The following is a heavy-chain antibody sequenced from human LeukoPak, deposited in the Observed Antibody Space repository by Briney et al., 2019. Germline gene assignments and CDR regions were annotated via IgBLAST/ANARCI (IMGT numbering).Heavy chain of an antibody. CDR3: ARGREVAGTVGY. V-gene: IGHV1-2*02. J-gene: IGHJ4*02. D-gene: IGHD6-19*01. Sequence: ASVTVSCKASGYIFTVYYMHWVRQAPGQGLEWMGWINPNSGDTNYAQKFQGRVTMTRDTSISTAYMELSRLTSDDTAVYYCARGREVAGTVGYWGQGTLVTVSS. CDR1: GYIFTVYY. CDR2: INPNSGDT.